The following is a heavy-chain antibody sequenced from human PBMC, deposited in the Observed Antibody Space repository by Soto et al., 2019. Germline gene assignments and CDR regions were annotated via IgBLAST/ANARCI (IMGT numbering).Heavy chain of an antibody. J-gene: IGHJ4*02. CDR3: ARSSMSTKPKFDF. Sequence: GSISSYYWSWIRQPPGKGLEWIGYIYYGGSTNYNPSLKSRVTISVDTSKNQFSLNLRSVTAADTAVYYCARSSMSTKPKFDFWGQGSLVTVSS. CDR1: GSISSYY. CDR2: IYYGGST. V-gene: IGHV4-59*01. D-gene: IGHD1-1*01.